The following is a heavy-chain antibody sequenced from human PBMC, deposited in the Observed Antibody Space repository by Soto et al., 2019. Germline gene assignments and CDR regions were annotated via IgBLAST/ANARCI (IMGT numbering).Heavy chain of an antibody. D-gene: IGHD3-9*01. J-gene: IGHJ4*02. CDR2: ISAYNGNT. V-gene: IGHV1-18*04. Sequence: QVQLVQSGAEVKKPGASVKVSCKASGYTFTSYGISWVRQAPGQGLEWMGWISAYNGNTNYAQKLQGRVTMTTDTSTSTAYMELRSLRSDDTAVYYCAREAVSYYDILTGYYTPDYWGQGTLVTVSS. CDR1: GYTFTSYG. CDR3: AREAVSYYDILTGYYTPDY.